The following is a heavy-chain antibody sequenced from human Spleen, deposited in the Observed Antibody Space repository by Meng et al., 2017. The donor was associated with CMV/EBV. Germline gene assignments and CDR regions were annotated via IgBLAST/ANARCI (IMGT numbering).Heavy chain of an antibody. CDR1: YY. Sequence: YYMSWIRQAPGKGLEWVSYISTRGISIYYSGSVKGRFTISRDNAQNSLYLQMNSLRAEDTAIYYCARDLSSRSLAGHLEWLLWGPDHWGQGTLVTVSS. CDR3: ARDLSSRSLAGHLEWLLWGPDH. V-gene: IGHV3-11*01. D-gene: IGHD3-3*01. CDR2: ISTRGISI. J-gene: IGHJ1*01.